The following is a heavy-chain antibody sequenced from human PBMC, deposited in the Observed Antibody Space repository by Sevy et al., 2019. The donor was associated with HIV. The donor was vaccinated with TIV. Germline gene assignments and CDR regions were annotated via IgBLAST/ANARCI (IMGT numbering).Heavy chain of an antibody. CDR2: INQGGNQK. CDR3: ARGPSGAAAGRFDS. J-gene: IGHJ4*02. V-gene: IGHV3-7*01. Sequence: WGCLRLSCAASGFTFSTYWMSWFRQAPGKGLEWVANINQGGNQKHYMDSVKGRFTISRDNAENAVYLQMNSLRVEDTAVYYCARGPSGAAAGRFDSWGQGTLVTVSS. CDR1: GFTFSTYW. D-gene: IGHD6-13*01.